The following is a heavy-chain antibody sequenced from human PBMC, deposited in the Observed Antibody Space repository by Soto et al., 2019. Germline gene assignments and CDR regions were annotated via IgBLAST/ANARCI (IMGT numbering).Heavy chain of an antibody. J-gene: IGHJ4*02. D-gene: IGHD3-16*01. V-gene: IGHV5-51*01. CDR2: IYPGDSDA. Sequence: GESLKISCKGSGYSFTTHWVGWVRQRPGKGLEWMGIIYPGDSDARYSPSFKGQVTISVDESITTAFLQWSSLKASDTAMYYCARSQFDYVWGTSGYFDYWGQGTLVTVSS. CDR3: ARSQFDYVWGTSGYFDY. CDR1: GYSFTTHW.